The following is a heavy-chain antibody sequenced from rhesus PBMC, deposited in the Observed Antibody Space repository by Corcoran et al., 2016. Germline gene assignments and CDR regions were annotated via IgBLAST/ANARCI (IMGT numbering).Heavy chain of an antibody. CDR2: IGGTSGST. J-gene: IGHJ4*01. V-gene: IGHV4-127*01. CDR3: ARTLSLDY. Sequence: QVQLQESGPGLVKPSETLSLTCAVSGYSISSGYGWSWIRQPPGQGLEWIGYIGGTSGSTNYNPSLKRRVTISKDTSKNQFSLKLSSVTAADTAVYYCARTLSLDYWGQGVLVTVSS. CDR1: GYSISSGYG.